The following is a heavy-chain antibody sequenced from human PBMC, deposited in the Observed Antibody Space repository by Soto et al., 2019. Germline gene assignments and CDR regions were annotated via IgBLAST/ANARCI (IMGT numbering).Heavy chain of an antibody. CDR2: ISFDGKNE. Sequence: GGSLRLSCAASGFTFSSYAMHWVRQAPGKGLEWVAVISFDGKNEYYADYVKGRFTISRDNSKNTLYLQMNSLRAEDTAVSYCARDRLGFCLSSSCPPYYGMDVWGQGTTVTVSS. CDR1: GFTFSSYA. D-gene: IGHD2-15*01. J-gene: IGHJ6*02. CDR3: ARDRLGFCLSSSCPPYYGMDV. V-gene: IGHV3-30*04.